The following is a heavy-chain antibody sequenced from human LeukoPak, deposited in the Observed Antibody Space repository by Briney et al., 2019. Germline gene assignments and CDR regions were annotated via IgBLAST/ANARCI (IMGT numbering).Heavy chain of an antibody. J-gene: IGHJ6*03. CDR3: ASRGFQNYYYYYMDV. V-gene: IGHV3-48*01. CDR2: ISSGNSNI. Sequence: GGSLRLSCAASGFTFSSYTMNWVRQAPGKGLEWVSYISSGNSNIYYADSVKGRFTISRDNAKNSLYLQMNSLRAEDTAVYYCASRGFQNYYYYYMDVWGKGTTVTVSS. D-gene: IGHD3-10*01. CDR1: GFTFSSYT.